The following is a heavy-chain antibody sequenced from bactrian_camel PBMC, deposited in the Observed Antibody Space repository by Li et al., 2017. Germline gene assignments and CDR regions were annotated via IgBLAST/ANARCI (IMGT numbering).Heavy chain of an antibody. D-gene: IGHD2*01. CDR2: IYTGGGST. CDR1: GFTFSTYY. V-gene: IGHV3-2*01. J-gene: IGHJ4*01. Sequence: HVQLVESGGGLVQPGGSLRLSCAASGFTFSTYYMSWVRQAPGKGLEWVSSIYTGGGSTYYADSVKGRFTISKDHAKNTLILEMSSLKPNDTANYYCAAVLGSGGYCYLLQEIFKRWGQGTQVTVS. CDR3: AAVLGSGGYCYLLQEIFKR.